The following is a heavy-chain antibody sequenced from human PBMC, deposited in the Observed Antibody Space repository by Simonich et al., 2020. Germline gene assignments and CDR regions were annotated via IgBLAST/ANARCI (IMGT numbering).Heavy chain of an antibody. CDR1: GGSISSSSYY. CDR2: IYYRWST. V-gene: IGHV4-39*01. CDR3: ARRGYCSSTSCYDAFDI. D-gene: IGHD2-2*01. J-gene: IGHJ3*02. Sequence: QLQLQESGPGLVKPSETLSLTCTVSGGSISSSSYYWGWIRQPPGKGLEWIGSIYYRWSTYYNPSLKSRVTISVDTSKNQFALKLSSVTAADTAVYYCARRGYCSSTSCYDAFDIWGQGTMVTVSS.